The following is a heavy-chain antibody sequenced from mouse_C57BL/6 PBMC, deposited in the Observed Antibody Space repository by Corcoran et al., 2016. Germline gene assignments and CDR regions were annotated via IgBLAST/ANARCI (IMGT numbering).Heavy chain of an antibody. CDR2: SNPNNGGT. CDR3: GRPYYYCSSPGWLVY. D-gene: IGHD1-1*01. J-gene: IGHJ3*01. V-gene: IGHV1-26*01. CDR1: GYTFTDYY. Sequence: EVQLQQSGPELVKPGASVKISCKASGYTFTDYYMNWVKQSHGKSLEWIGDSNPNNGGTSYNQKFTGKATLTVDKSSSTAYMALRSLTSEDSAVYYCGRPYYYCSSPGWLVYCGQGTLVTGSP.